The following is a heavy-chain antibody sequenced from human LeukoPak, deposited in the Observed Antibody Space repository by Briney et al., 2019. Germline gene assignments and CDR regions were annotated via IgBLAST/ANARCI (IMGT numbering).Heavy chain of an antibody. Sequence: SETLSLTCTVSGGSISSYYWSLIRQPPGKGLEWIGYIYYSGSTNYNPSLKSRVTISVDTSKNQFSLKLSSVTAADTAVYYCARSDTHEGDYWGQGTLVTVSS. CDR1: GGSISSYY. CDR2: IYYSGST. D-gene: IGHD5-18*01. J-gene: IGHJ4*02. V-gene: IGHV4-59*08. CDR3: ARSDTHEGDY.